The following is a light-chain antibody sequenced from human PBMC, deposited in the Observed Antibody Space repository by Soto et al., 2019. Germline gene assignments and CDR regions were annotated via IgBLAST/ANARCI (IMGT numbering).Light chain of an antibody. CDR2: RND. V-gene: IGLV1-47*01. CDR1: GFNIGTVN. J-gene: IGLJ3*02. Sequence: QAVVTQPPSASGTPGQRVTISCSGSGFNIGTVNVYWFQQLPGTAPKLLIYRNDQRPSGVPDRFSGSKSDTSASLAISGRRSEDEADYYCAAWDAGLAGWVFGGGTKLTVL. CDR3: AAWDAGLAGWV.